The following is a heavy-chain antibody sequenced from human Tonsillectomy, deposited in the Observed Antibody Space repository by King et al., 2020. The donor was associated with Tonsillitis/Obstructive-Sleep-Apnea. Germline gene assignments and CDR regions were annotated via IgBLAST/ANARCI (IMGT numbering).Heavy chain of an antibody. CDR2: INKDGSAK. D-gene: IGHD2-15*01. Sequence: VQLVESGGGLVQPGGSLRLSCAASGFTFSSYWMTWVRQAPGRGLEWVANINKDGSAKYYVDSVKGRFTISRDNAKNSLWLQMDSLRAEDTAVYFCSRIYCGSSSCAYFDVWGLGTMVTVSS. CDR1: GFTFSSYW. CDR3: SRIYCGSSSCAYFDV. J-gene: IGHJ3*01. V-gene: IGHV3-7*04.